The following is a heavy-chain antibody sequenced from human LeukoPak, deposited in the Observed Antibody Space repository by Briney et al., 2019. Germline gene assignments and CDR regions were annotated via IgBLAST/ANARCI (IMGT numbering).Heavy chain of an antibody. CDR2: ISWKSGTL. V-gene: IGHV3-9*01. Sequence: GGSLRLSCAASEFIFDDYDMYWVRQAPGKGLEWVSGISWKSGTLGYADSVKGRFTISRDNSKNTLYLQMNSLRAEDTAVYYCARGSLWLQLDYWGQGTLVTVSS. CDR1: EFIFDDYD. J-gene: IGHJ4*02. CDR3: ARGSLWLQLDY. D-gene: IGHD5-24*01.